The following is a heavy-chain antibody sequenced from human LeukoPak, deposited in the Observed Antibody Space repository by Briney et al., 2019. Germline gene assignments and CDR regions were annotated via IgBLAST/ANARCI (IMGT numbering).Heavy chain of an antibody. CDR3: ARDFADYGDYNWYFDL. CDR1: GFTFDDYA. J-gene: IGHJ2*01. CDR2: ISWNSGSI. V-gene: IGHV3-9*01. Sequence: GGSLRLSCAASGFTFDDYAMHWVRQAPGKGLEWVSGISWNSGSIGYADSVKGRFTISRDNAKNSLYLQMNSLRAEDTAVYYCARDFADYGDYNWYFDLWGRGTLVTVSS. D-gene: IGHD4-17*01.